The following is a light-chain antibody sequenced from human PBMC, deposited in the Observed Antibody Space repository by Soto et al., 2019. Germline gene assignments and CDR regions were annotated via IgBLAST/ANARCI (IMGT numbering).Light chain of an antibody. CDR2: NNN. CDR1: SSNIGPNA. V-gene: IGLV1-44*01. J-gene: IGLJ1*01. CDR3: AAWDDSLNGLV. Sequence: QSVLTQPPSASGTPGQKVTISCSGSSSNIGPNAVNWYQQLPGTAPKLLLYNNNQRPSGVSDRFSGSKSGTSASLAISGHQSDDEANYHCAAWDDSLNGLVFGTGTKLTVL.